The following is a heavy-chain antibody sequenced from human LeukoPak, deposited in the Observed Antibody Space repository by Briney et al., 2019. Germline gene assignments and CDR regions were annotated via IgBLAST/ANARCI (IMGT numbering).Heavy chain of an antibody. CDR1: GGSFSGYY. J-gene: IGHJ4*02. Sequence: SETLSLTCAVYGGSFSGYYWSWIRQPPGKGLEWIGEINHSGSTNYNPSLKSRVTISVDTSKNQFSLKLGSVTAADTAVYYCARLRPRPFSFDYWGQGTLVTVSS. V-gene: IGHV4-34*01. D-gene: IGHD3-3*01. CDR3: ARLRPRPFSFDY. CDR2: INHSGST.